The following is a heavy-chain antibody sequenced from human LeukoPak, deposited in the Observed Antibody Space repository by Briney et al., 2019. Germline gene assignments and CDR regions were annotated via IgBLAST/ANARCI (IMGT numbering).Heavy chain of an antibody. Sequence: GSLRLSCAASGFTFSSYWMSWIRQPAGKGLEWIGRIYTSGSTNHNNYNPSLKSRVTMSVDTSKSQFSLKLSSVTAADTAVYYCARVNNWNYAYWGQGTLVTVSS. D-gene: IGHD1-7*01. V-gene: IGHV4-4*07. CDR3: ARVNNWNYAY. CDR2: IYTSGST. J-gene: IGHJ4*02. CDR1: GFTFSSYW.